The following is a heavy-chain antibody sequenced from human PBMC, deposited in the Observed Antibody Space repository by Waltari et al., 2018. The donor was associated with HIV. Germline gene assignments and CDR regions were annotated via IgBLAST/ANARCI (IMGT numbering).Heavy chain of an antibody. J-gene: IGHJ4*02. D-gene: IGHD3-22*01. CDR3: VKSEGNYYDSSGYTQFGDY. CDR1: GGPFSRYA. Sequence: QVQLVQSGAEVKKPGSSVKVSCKASGGPFSRYAIRWVRQAPGHGLEWMVGVSRSYGTANYAEKFQGGVTITADESTSTAYMELSSLRSEDTAVYYCVKSEGNYYDSSGYTQFGDYWGQGTLVTVSS. CDR2: VSRSYGTA. V-gene: IGHV1-69*12.